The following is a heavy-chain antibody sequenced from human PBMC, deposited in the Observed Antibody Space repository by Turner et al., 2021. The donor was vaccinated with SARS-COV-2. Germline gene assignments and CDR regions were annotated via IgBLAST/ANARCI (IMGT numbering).Heavy chain of an antibody. CDR3: AKGPWYYYDSSGLPYYFDY. V-gene: IGHV3-30*18. D-gene: IGHD3-22*01. Sequence: QVQLVESGGGVVQPGRSLRLSLAASGFTFSSYGMHWVRQAPGKGLEWVAVISYDGSNKYYADSVKGRFTISRDNSKNTLYLQMNSLRAEDTAVYYCAKGPWYYYDSSGLPYYFDYWGQGTLVTVSS. CDR1: GFTFSSYG. CDR2: ISYDGSNK. J-gene: IGHJ4*02.